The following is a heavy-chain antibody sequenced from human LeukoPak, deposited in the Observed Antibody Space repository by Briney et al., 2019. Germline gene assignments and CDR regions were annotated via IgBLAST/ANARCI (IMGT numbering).Heavy chain of an antibody. V-gene: IGHV1-69*05. CDR2: LIPILGAT. CDR3: AAGDPFNYYIGR. J-gene: IGHJ6*03. Sequence: ASVKVSCKASGGTLSGHAISWVRQAPGQGLEWMGGLIPILGATNSTQRFQGRITISTDESTTTAYLELSGLTSEDTAVYFCAAGDPFNYYIGRWGKGTTVTVFS. CDR1: GGTLSGHA. D-gene: IGHD4-17*01.